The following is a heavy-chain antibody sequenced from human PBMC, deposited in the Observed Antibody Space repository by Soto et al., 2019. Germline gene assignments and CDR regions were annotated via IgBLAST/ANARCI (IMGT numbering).Heavy chain of an antibody. CDR3: ARDDEDGWYCDLGY. J-gene: IGHJ4*02. Sequence: QVQLVESGGGVVQPGRSLRLSCEASGFTFRHYIMNWFRQAPGKGLEWVAMIVHDGNTEYADSVKGRFTISRDNSKSKLYLQMNSLRTEDTAIYYCARDDEDGWYCDLGYWGQGTLVTVSS. D-gene: IGHD3-16*01. CDR1: GFTFRHYI. V-gene: IGHV3-30-3*01. CDR2: IVHDGNTE.